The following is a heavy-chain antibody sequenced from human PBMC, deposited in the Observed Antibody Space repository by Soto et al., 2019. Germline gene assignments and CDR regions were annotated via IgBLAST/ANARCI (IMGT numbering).Heavy chain of an antibody. J-gene: IGHJ5*02. V-gene: IGHV4-39*02. CDR1: GGSISSPTYY. CDR3: ARGGFSADAASDWFDP. Sequence: NPSETLSLTCSVSGGSISSPTYYWGWVRRAPGGGPEWIGNIFYNGRTDYNPSLQSRVTISVDTSKNQFSLRLASVTAADTAVYYCARGGFSADAASDWFDPWGHGTLVTVS. CDR2: IFYNGRT. D-gene: IGHD5-12*01.